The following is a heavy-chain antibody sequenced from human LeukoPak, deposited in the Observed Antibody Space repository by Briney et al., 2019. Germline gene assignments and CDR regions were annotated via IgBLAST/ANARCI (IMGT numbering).Heavy chain of an antibody. D-gene: IGHD5-24*01. J-gene: IGHJ4*02. Sequence: SVKVSCKASGGTFSSYAISWVRQAPGQGLEWMGGIIPIFGTANYAQKFQGRVTTTADESTSTAYMERSSLRSEDTAVYYCARDSGMATPDWGQGTLVTVSS. V-gene: IGHV1-69*01. CDR2: IIPIFGTA. CDR1: GGTFSSYA. CDR3: ARDSGMATPD.